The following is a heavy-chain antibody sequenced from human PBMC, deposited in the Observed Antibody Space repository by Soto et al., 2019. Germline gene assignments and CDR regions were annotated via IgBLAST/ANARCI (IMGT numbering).Heavy chain of an antibody. CDR1: GFTFSNYG. CDR3: ARGGAARPDY. J-gene: IGHJ4*02. CDR2: ISSTRSTI. Sequence: EVQMVESGGGWVQPGGFLRLSCAAYGFTFSNYGMNWVRQAPGKGLERVAYISSTRSTIAYAEAVKGRFTVSRDNARNSLYLQMNSLRAEDTAMYYCARGGAARPDYWGQGTLVTVS. V-gene: IGHV3-48*01.